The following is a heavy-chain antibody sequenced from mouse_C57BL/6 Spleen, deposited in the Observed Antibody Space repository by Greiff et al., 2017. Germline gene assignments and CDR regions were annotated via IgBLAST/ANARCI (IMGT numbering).Heavy chain of an antibody. CDR1: GFTFSDAW. CDR2: IRNKANNHAT. CDR3: TRQSYYYGSIFDY. V-gene: IGHV6-6*01. D-gene: IGHD1-1*01. J-gene: IGHJ2*01. Sequence: EVKLVESGGGLVQPGGSMKLSCAASGFTFSDAWMDWVRQSPEKGLEWVAEIRNKANNHATYYAESVKGRFTISRDDSKSSVYLQMNSLRAEDTGIYYCTRQSYYYGSIFDYWGQGTTLTVSS.